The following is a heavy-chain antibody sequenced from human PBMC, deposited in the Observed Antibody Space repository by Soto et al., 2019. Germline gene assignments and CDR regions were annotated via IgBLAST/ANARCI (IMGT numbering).Heavy chain of an antibody. CDR2: INHTGGT. CDR3: ATRITVFGLLIPPFDP. Sequence: SETLSLTCAVYGGSVNGYHWNWIRQPPGKGLEWIGEINHTGGTHYNPSLKSRVTMSVDTSKNQFSLRLSSVTAADTAIYYCATRITVFGLLIPPFDPWGQGTQVTVSS. J-gene: IGHJ5*02. CDR1: GGSVNGYH. D-gene: IGHD3-3*01. V-gene: IGHV4-34*01.